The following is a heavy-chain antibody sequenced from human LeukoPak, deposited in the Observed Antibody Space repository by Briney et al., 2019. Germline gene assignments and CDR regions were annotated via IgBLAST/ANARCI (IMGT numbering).Heavy chain of an antibody. V-gene: IGHV4-4*07. CDR1: GGSISSYY. CDR3: ARVSYYGSGNFYKSDAFDI. Sequence: SETLSLTCTVSGGSISSYYWSWIRQPAGKGLEWIGRIYISGSTNYNPSLKSRVTMSVDTFKNQFSLKLSSVTAADTAVYYCARVSYYGSGNFYKSDAFDIWGQGTMVTVSS. CDR2: IYISGST. J-gene: IGHJ3*02. D-gene: IGHD3-10*01.